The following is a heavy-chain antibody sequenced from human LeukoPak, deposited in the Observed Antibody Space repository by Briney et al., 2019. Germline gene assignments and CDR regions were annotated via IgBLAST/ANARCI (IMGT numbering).Heavy chain of an antibody. CDR1: GFTFSSYS. CDR2: ISASGGST. CDR3: AKVMKGSERLTMVRGVIIKTAGLYYMDV. Sequence: GGSLRLSCAAPGFTFSSYSMNWVRQAPGKGLEWVSSISASGGSTNYADSVKGRFTISRDNSKNTVYLQMNSLRAEDTAVYYCAKVMKGSERLTMVRGVIIKTAGLYYMDVWGKGTTVTVSS. J-gene: IGHJ6*03. V-gene: IGHV3-23*01. D-gene: IGHD3-10*01.